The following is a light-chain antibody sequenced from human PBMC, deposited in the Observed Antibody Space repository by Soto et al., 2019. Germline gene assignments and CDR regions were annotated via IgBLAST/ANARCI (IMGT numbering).Light chain of an antibody. J-gene: IGKJ4*01. Sequence: DIQMTQSHSTLYASVGDRVTITCRASQSFDSWLAWYQQKPGKAPKLLNYKTSHLESGVPSRFSGSGSGTEFSLTISSLQPDDFATYYCQKYKSFSLTFGGGTRVEVK. CDR1: QSFDSW. V-gene: IGKV1-5*03. CDR2: KTS. CDR3: QKYKSFSLT.